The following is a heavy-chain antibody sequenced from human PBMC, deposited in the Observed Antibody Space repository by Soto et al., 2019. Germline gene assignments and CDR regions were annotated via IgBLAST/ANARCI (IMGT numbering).Heavy chain of an antibody. CDR3: AVGRITMVRGVIYWFDP. V-gene: IGHV4-4*02. Sequence: QVQLQESGPGLVKPSGTLSLTCAVSGGSISSSNWWSWVRQPPGKGLEWIGEIYHSGSTNYNPSLKSRVTISVDKSKHQFSLKLSSVTAADTAVYYWAVGRITMVRGVIYWFDPWGQGTLVTVSS. J-gene: IGHJ5*02. CDR1: GGSISSSNW. CDR2: IYHSGST. D-gene: IGHD3-10*01.